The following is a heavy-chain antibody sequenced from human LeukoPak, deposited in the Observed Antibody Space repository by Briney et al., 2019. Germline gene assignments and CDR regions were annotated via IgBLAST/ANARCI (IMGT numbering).Heavy chain of an antibody. D-gene: IGHD1-1*01. Sequence: PSETLSLTCTVSGGSISGYYWSWIRQPPGKGLEWIGYIYYSGSTNYNPSLKSRVTISVDTSKNQFSLKLSSVTAADTAVYYCARDLGGTTSNAFDIWGQGTMVTVSS. CDR3: ARDLGGTTSNAFDI. J-gene: IGHJ3*02. V-gene: IGHV4-59*01. CDR1: GGSISGYY. CDR2: IYYSGST.